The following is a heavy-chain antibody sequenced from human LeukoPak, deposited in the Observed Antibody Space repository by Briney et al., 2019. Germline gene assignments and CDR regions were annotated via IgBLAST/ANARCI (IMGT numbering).Heavy chain of an antibody. V-gene: IGHV4-34*01. J-gene: IGHJ4*02. CDR2: INHSGST. Sequence: SETLSLTCAVYGGSFSGYYWSWIRQPPGKGLEWIGEINHSGSTNYNPSLKSRVTISVDTSKNQFSLKLSSVTAADTAVYYCARRTGVFYGSGSYYNVGRFDYWGQGTLVTATS. CDR1: GGSFSGYY. D-gene: IGHD3-10*01. CDR3: ARRTGVFYGSGSYYNVGRFDY.